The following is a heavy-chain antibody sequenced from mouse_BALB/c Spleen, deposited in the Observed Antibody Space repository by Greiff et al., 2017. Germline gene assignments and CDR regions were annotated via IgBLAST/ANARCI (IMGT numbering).Heavy chain of an antibody. CDR3: ARGSYRYDVRFAY. Sequence: EVQLVESGGGLVKPGGSLKLSCAASGFTFSSYAMSWVRQTPEKRLEWVASISSGGSTYYPDSVKGRFTISRDNARNILYLQMSSLRSEDTAMYYCARGSYRYDVRFAYWGQGTLVTVSA. CDR1: GFTFSSYA. J-gene: IGHJ3*01. V-gene: IGHV5-6-5*01. D-gene: IGHD2-14*01. CDR2: ISSGGST.